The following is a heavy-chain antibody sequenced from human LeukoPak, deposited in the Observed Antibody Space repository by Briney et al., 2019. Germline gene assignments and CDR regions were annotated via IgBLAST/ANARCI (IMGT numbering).Heavy chain of an antibody. D-gene: IGHD3-22*01. V-gene: IGHV3-53*01. CDR1: GFIDSNNY. Sequence: GGSLRLSCAASGFIDSNNYMIWVRQAPGQGLEWVSVIYSGGSTDYADSVKGRFTISRDNSKNTVYLQMNSLRAEDTAVYFCARSPQYDSSAYYYYFDYWGQGTLVTVSS. J-gene: IGHJ4*02. CDR3: ARSPQYDSSAYYYYFDY. CDR2: IYSGGST.